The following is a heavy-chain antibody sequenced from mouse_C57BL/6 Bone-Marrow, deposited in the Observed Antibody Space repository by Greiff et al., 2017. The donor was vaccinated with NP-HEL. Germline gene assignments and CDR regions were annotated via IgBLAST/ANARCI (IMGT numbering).Heavy chain of an antibody. V-gene: IGHV1-50*01. D-gene: IGHD2-3*01. CDR3: AYDGYYAFAY. J-gene: IGHJ3*01. Sequence: QVQLQQPGAELVKPGASVKLSRKASGYTFTSYWMQWVKQRPGQGLEWIGEIDPSDSYTNYNQKFKGKATLTVDTSSSPAYMQLSSLTSEDSSVYYCAYDGYYAFAYWGQGTLVTVSA. CDR2: IDPSDSYT. CDR1: GYTFTSYW.